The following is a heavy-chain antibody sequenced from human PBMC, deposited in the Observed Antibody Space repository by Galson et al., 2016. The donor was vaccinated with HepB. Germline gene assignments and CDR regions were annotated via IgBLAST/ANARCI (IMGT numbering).Heavy chain of an antibody. D-gene: IGHD3-9*01. CDR2: IHPYNANT. J-gene: IGHJ5*02. V-gene: IGHV1-18*01. CDR1: GYTFTSYN. CDR3: NWFDP. Sequence: SVKVSCKASGYTFTSYNINWVRQAPGQGLEWIGWIHPYNANTKFAPKFEGRVTMTTDTSTNTAVYYCARHYYDILTGYDRNWFDPWGQGTLVTVSS.